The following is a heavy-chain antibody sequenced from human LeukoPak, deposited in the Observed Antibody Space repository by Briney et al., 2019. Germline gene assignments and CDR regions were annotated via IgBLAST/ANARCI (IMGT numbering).Heavy chain of an antibody. CDR3: ARKTPGKNYFDY. CDR1: GDSITRYY. Sequence: SETLSLTCTVSGDSITRYYWTWIRQSPGKGLEWIGYMYYVGSTRYNPSLESRVTISIDTSGNRFSLELTSVTAADTAVYYCARKTPGKNYFDYWGQGTLVTVSS. D-gene: IGHD1-26*01. CDR2: MYYVGST. J-gene: IGHJ4*02. V-gene: IGHV4-59*08.